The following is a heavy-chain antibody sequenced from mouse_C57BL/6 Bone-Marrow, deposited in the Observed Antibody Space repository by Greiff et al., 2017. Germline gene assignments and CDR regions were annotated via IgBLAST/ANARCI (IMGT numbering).Heavy chain of an antibody. V-gene: IGHV1-63*01. CDR1: GYTFTNYW. CDR2: IYPGGGYT. Sequence: QVQLKQSGAELVRPGTSVKMSCKASGYTFTNYWIGWAKQRPGHGLEWIGDIYPGGGYTNYNEKFKGKATLTADKSSSTAYMQFSSLTSKDPAIYYCARVGGFGFAYWGQGTLVTVSA. CDR3: ARVGGFGFAY. J-gene: IGHJ3*01.